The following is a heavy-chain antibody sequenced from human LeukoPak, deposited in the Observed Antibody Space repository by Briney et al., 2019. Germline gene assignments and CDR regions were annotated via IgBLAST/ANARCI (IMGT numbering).Heavy chain of an antibody. CDR1: GGSISSYY. J-gene: IGHJ5*02. D-gene: IGHD6-13*01. CDR2: IYYSGST. V-gene: IGHV4-59*08. CDR3: ARAYSSSWYFNWFDP. Sequence: SETLSLTCTVSGGSISSYYWSWIRQPPGKGLEWIGYIYYSGSTNYNPSLKSRVTISVDTSKNQFSLNVSSVTAADTAVYYCARAYSSSWYFNWFDPWGQGTLVTVSS.